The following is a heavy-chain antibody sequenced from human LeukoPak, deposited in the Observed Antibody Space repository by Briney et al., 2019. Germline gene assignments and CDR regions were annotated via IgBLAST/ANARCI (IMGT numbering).Heavy chain of an antibody. D-gene: IGHD4-17*01. CDR1: GFTFSSYA. V-gene: IGHV3-23*01. CDR3: ANLITRYGDCY. J-gene: IGHJ4*02. Sequence: GGSLRLSCAASGFTFSSYAMSWVRQAPGKGLEWVSAISGSGGSTYYADSVKGRFTISRDNSKNTLYLQMNSLRAEDTAVYYCANLITRYGDCYWGQGTLVTVSS. CDR2: ISGSGGST.